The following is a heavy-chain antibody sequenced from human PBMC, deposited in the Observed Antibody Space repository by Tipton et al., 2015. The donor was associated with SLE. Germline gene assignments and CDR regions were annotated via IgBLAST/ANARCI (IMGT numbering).Heavy chain of an antibody. CDR2: VNPNSGNT. J-gene: IGHJ3*02. CDR1: GYNFNTYD. V-gene: IGHV1-8*02. CDR3: ASQYGSTWADAFDI. Sequence: QLVQSGAEVKKPGASVKVSCRASGYNFNTYDMNWVRQTTGQGLEWMGWVNPNSGNTGYAQQFQGRVTLTMDTSTSTAYMELSGLRFDDTAVYFCASQYGSTWADAFDIWGQGTMVTVSS. D-gene: IGHD6-13*01.